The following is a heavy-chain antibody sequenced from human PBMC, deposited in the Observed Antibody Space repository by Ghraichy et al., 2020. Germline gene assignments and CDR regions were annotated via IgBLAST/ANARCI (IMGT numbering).Heavy chain of an antibody. J-gene: IGHJ5*02. D-gene: IGHD3-3*01. CDR2: INHSGST. V-gene: IGHV4-34*01. CDR3: ARGTLRFLGP. CDR1: GGSFSGYY. Sequence: SQTLSLTCAVYGGSFSGYYWSWIRQPPGKGLEWIGEINHSGSTNYNPSLKSRVTISVDTSKNQFSLKLSFVTAADTAVYYCARGTLRFLGPWGQGTLVTVSS.